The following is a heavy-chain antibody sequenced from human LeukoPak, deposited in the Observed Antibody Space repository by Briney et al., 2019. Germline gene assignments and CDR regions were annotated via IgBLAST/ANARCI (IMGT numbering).Heavy chain of an antibody. CDR2: IDPSDSNT. CDR1: GYSFASFW. J-gene: IGHJ4*02. D-gene: IGHD3-22*01. Sequence: GESLRISCKGSGYSFASFWISWVRQMPGKGLEWMGRIDPSDSNTNYSPSFQGHVTISADKSTSTAYLQWSSLKASDTAVYYCARLNHYDSSGYYAIFDYWGQGTLVTVSS. V-gene: IGHV5-10-1*01. CDR3: ARLNHYDSSGYYAIFDY.